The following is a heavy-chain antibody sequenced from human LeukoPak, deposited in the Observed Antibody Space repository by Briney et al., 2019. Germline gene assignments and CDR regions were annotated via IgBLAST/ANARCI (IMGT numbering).Heavy chain of an antibody. CDR2: ISWNSGSI. CDR3: AKEHCSSTSCFFGY. D-gene: IGHD2-2*01. V-gene: IGHV3-9*01. CDR1: GFTFDDYA. Sequence: AGGSLRLSCAASGFTFDDYAMHWVRQAPGKGLEWVSGISWNSGSIGYADSVKGRFTISSDNAKNSLYLQMNSLRAEDTALYYCAKEHCSSTSCFFGYWGQGTLVTVSS. J-gene: IGHJ4*02.